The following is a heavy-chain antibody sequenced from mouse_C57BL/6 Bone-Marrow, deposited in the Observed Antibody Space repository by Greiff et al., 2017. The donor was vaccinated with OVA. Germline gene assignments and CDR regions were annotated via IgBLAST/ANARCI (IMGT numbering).Heavy chain of an antibody. J-gene: IGHJ3*01. V-gene: IGHV5-9-1*02. CDR1: GFTFSSYA. CDR2: ISSGGDSI. Sequence: DVMLVESGEGLVKPGGSLKLSCAASGFTFSSYAMSWVRQTPEKRLEWVAYISSGGDSIYYADTVKGRFTISRDNARNTLYLQMSSLKSEDTAMYYCTRGAIWLRRPFAYWGQGTLVTVSA. D-gene: IGHD2-2*01. CDR3: TRGAIWLRRPFAY.